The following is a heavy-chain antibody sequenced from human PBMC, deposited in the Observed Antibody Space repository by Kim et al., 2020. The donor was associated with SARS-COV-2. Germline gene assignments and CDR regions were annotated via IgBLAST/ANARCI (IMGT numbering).Heavy chain of an antibody. D-gene: IGHD2-21*01. CDR2: VSYDGSIK. CDR3: AKVFDLGDSIYWYFDL. Sequence: GGSLRLSCAASGFTFSKYGMHWVRQAPGKGLEWVAVVSYDGSIKYYRESVKGRFTISRDNSEDTLHLQMDSLRPEDTAVYYCAKVFDLGDSIYWYFDLWGLGTLVTVAS. J-gene: IGHJ2*01. V-gene: IGHV3-30*18. CDR1: GFTFSKYG.